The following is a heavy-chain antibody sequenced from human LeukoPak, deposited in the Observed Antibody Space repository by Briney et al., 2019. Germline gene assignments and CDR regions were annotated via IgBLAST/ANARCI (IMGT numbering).Heavy chain of an antibody. CDR3: ARAQHYYGSGVDF. J-gene: IGHJ4*02. Sequence: SETLSLTCAVYGGSFSGYYWSWIRQPPGKGLEWIGEINHSGSTNYNPSLKSRVTISIDTSENQFSLKLSSLTAADTAVYYCARAQHYYGSGVDFWGQGTLVTVSS. D-gene: IGHD3-10*01. CDR2: INHSGST. V-gene: IGHV4-34*01. CDR1: GGSFSGYY.